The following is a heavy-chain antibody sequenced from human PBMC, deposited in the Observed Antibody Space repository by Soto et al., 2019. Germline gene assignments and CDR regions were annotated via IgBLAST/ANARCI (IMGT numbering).Heavy chain of an antibody. J-gene: IGHJ4*02. CDR1: GDSVNSDNYY. CDR3: ARHRAAAGLDY. Sequence: SETLSLTCDVFGDSVNSDNYYWTWIRQPPGKDLEWIGNIYFSGSTYYNPSLNSRVTLSIDTSKNHFSLKLTSVTAADTAMYYCARHRAAAGLDYWGQGTLVTVSS. CDR2: IYFSGST. D-gene: IGHD6-19*01. V-gene: IGHV4-39*01.